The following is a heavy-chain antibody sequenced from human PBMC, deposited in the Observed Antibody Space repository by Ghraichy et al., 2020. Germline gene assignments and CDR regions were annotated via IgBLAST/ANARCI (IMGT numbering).Heavy chain of an antibody. D-gene: IGHD3-16*02. Sequence: GESLNISCAASGFTISSYSMNWVRQAPGKGLEWVSYISSSSSTIYYVDSVKGRFTISRDNAKNSLYLQMNSLRAEDTAVYYCARSIGGIDYWGQGTLVTVSS. V-gene: IGHV3-48*01. CDR1: GFTISSYS. CDR3: ARSIGGIDY. CDR2: ISSSSSTI. J-gene: IGHJ4*02.